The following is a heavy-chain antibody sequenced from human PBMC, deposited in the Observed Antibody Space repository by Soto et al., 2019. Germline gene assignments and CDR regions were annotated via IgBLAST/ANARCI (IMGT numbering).Heavy chain of an antibody. J-gene: IGHJ6*02. CDR3: ARPTRYDFWSFSLPTGYYYYGMDV. CDR2: IIPIFGTA. D-gene: IGHD3-3*01. Sequence: QVQLVQSGAEVKKPGSSVKVSCKASGGTFSSYAISWVRQAPGQGLEWMGGIIPIFGTANYAQKFQGRVTITADESTSTAYMELSSLRSEDTAVYYCARPTRYDFWSFSLPTGYYYYGMDVWGQGTTVTVSS. CDR1: GGTFSSYA. V-gene: IGHV1-69*01.